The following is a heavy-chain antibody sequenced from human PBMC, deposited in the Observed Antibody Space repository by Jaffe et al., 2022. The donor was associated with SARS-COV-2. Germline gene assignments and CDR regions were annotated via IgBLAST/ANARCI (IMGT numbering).Heavy chain of an antibody. V-gene: IGHV3-30*18. CDR1: GFTFSSYG. CDR2: ISYDGSNK. D-gene: IGHD3-10*01. CDR3: AKVGRIQLWFGELPKSGMDV. Sequence: QVQLVESGGGVVQPGRSLRLSCAASGFTFSSYGMHWVRQAPGKGLEWVAVISYDGSNKYYADSVKGRFTISRDNSKNTLYLQMNSLRAEDTAVYYCAKVGRIQLWFGELPKSGMDVWGQGTTVTVSS. J-gene: IGHJ6*02.